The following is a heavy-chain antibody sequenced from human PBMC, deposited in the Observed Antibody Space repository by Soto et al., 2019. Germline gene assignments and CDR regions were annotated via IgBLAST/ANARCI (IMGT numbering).Heavy chain of an antibody. CDR2: VYYTGST. D-gene: IGHD6-19*01. J-gene: IGHJ4*02. CDR1: GGSISGSY. Sequence: DTLSLTCSVSGGSISGSYWSWIRQSPGKGLEWLGYVYYTGSTNYSPSLRSRVSISVDTSKNEFSLRLSSVTAADTAVYFCARSVAVPGAHIDYWGQGTQVTVSS. CDR3: ARSVAVPGAHIDY. V-gene: IGHV4-59*01.